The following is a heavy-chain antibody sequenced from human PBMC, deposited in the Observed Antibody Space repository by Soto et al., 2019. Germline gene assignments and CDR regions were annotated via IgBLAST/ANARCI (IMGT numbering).Heavy chain of an antibody. CDR3: ARGFRVAATRWWFDP. CDR1: GYTFTSYD. Sequence: QVQLVQSGAEVKKPGASVKVSCKASGYTFTSYDISWVRQAPGQGLEWMGWISTYNGNTNYDQKLQGRVTMTTDTSTSTAYMELRSLRSDDTAVYYCARGFRVAATRWWFDPWGQGTLVTVSS. CDR2: ISTYNGNT. J-gene: IGHJ5*02. V-gene: IGHV1-18*01. D-gene: IGHD2-15*01.